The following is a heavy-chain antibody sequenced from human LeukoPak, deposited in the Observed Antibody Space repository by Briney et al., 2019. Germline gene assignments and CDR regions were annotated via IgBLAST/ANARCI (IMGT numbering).Heavy chain of an antibody. V-gene: IGHV3-23*01. CDR1: GFVFSSYA. D-gene: IGHD1-26*01. CDR2: ISGSGNT. Sequence: PGGSLRLSCAASGFVFSSYAMSWVRQAPGKGLEWVSAISGSGNTYYADSVKGRFTISRDNAKNSLYLQMNSLRAEDTAVYYCPRRSHGMDVWGQGTTVTVSS. J-gene: IGHJ6*02. CDR3: PRRSHGMDV.